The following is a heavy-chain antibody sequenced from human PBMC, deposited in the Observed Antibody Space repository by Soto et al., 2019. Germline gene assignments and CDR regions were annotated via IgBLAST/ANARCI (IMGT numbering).Heavy chain of an antibody. J-gene: IGHJ3*02. CDR3: ARDLYYDFWSGYGGDAFDI. CDR2: ISSSSSYI. Sequence: PGGSLRLSCAASGFTFSSYSMNWVRQAPGKGLEWVSSISSSSSYIYYADSVKGRFTISRDNAKNSLYLQMNSLRAEDTAVYYCARDLYYDFWSGYGGDAFDIWGQGTMVT. CDR1: GFTFSSYS. D-gene: IGHD3-3*01. V-gene: IGHV3-21*01.